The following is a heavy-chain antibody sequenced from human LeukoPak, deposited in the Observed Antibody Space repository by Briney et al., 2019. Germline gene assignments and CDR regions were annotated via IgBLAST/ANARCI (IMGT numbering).Heavy chain of an antibody. Sequence: SETLSLTCTVSGGSISIYYWSWIRQPPGKGLEWIGYISYSGSTNYSPSLKGRVTISVDTSKNHFSLNLTSVTAADTAVYYCARTTTTFDDWGQGTLVTVSS. J-gene: IGHJ4*02. D-gene: IGHD4-11*01. CDR2: ISYSGST. V-gene: IGHV4-59*01. CDR3: ARTTTTFDD. CDR1: GGSISIYY.